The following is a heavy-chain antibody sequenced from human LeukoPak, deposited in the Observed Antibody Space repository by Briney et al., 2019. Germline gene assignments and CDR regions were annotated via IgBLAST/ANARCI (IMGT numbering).Heavy chain of an antibody. Sequence: GGSLRLSCAASGFTFSSHNMNWVRQAPGKGLEWVSYISSSSSTIYYADSVKCRFTISRGNAKNSLYLQMNSLRAEDTAIYYCAGYGSGSFWGQGTLVTVSS. CDR3: AGYGSGSF. CDR2: ISSSSSTI. CDR1: GFTFSSHN. D-gene: IGHD3-10*01. J-gene: IGHJ4*02. V-gene: IGHV3-48*04.